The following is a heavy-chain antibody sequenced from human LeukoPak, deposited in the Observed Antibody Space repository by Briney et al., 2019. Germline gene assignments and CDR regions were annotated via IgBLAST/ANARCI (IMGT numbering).Heavy chain of an antibody. J-gene: IGHJ4*02. V-gene: IGHV4-39*07. CDR3: ARGKLRSSPGVDY. CDR2: IYYSGST. CDR1: GGSISSSDFY. D-gene: IGHD6-6*01. Sequence: SETLSLTCTVSGGSISSSDFYWGWIRRPPGKGLERIGSIYYSGSTYYNPSLKSRVTISVDTSKNQFSLKLSSVTAADTAVYYCARGKLRSSPGVDYWGQGTLVTVSS.